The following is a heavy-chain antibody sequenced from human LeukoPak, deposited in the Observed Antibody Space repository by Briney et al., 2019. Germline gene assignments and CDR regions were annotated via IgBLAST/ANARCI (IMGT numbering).Heavy chain of an antibody. D-gene: IGHD3-22*01. CDR3: ARESLGVSSGYYLLNYFDY. J-gene: IGHJ4*02. CDR1: GGSISSGSYY. Sequence: SQTLSLTCTVSGGSISSGSYYWSWIRQPAGKGLEWIGRIYTSGSTNYNPSLKSRVTISVDTSKNQFSLKLSSVTAADTAVYYCARESLGVSSGYYLLNYFDYWGQGTLVTVSS. CDR2: IYTSGST. V-gene: IGHV4-61*02.